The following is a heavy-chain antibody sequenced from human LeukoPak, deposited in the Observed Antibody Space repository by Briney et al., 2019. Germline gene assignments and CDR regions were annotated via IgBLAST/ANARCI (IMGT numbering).Heavy chain of an antibody. CDR3: ARDRGGGESYYYYGMDV. D-gene: IGHD2-21*01. J-gene: IGHJ6*02. V-gene: IGHV3-21*01. CDR1: GFTVSSNY. CDR2: ISSSSSYI. Sequence: GGSLRLSCAASGFTVSSNYMSWVRQAPGKGLEWVSSISSSSSYIYYADSVKGRFTISRDNAKNSLYLQMNSLRAEDTAVYYCARDRGGGESYYYYGMDVWGQGTTVTVSS.